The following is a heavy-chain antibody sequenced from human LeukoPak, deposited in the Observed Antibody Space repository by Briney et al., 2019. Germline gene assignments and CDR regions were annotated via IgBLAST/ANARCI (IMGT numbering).Heavy chain of an antibody. CDR3: AREPRHPRCSGGSCHENWFDP. Sequence: ASVKVSCKASGYTFTSYGISWVRQAPGQGLEWMGWISAYNGNTNYAQKLQGRVTMTTDTSTSTAYMELRSLRSDDTAVYYCAREPRHPRCSGGSCHENWFDPWGQGTLVTVSS. CDR1: GYTFTSYG. V-gene: IGHV1-18*01. CDR2: ISAYNGNT. J-gene: IGHJ5*02. D-gene: IGHD2-15*01.